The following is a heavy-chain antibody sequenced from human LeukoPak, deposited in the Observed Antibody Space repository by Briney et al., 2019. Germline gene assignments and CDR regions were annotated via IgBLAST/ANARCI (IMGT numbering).Heavy chain of an antibody. V-gene: IGHV4-59*08. Sequence: PSETLSLTCTVSGGSISSYYWSWIRQPPGKGLEWIGSIYHSGSTYYNPSLKSRVTISVDTSKNQFSLKLSSVTAADTAVYYCARLRVRYCSSTSCYTRGHFDYWGQGTLVTVSS. CDR1: GGSISSYY. CDR2: IYHSGST. J-gene: IGHJ4*02. CDR3: ARLRVRYCSSTSCYTRGHFDY. D-gene: IGHD2-2*02.